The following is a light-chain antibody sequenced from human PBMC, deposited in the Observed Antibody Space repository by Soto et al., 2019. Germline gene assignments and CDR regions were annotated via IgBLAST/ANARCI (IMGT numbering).Light chain of an antibody. V-gene: IGLV2-8*01. CDR2: EVS. Sequence: QSALTQPPSASGSPGQSVTISCTGTSSDVGGYNYVSWYQQHPGKAPKLMIYEVSKRPSGVPDRFSGCKSGNTASLTVSGLQAEDEADYYCTSYAGSNNFFYVFGTGTKLTVL. CDR1: SSDVGGYNY. CDR3: TSYAGSNNFFYV. J-gene: IGLJ1*01.